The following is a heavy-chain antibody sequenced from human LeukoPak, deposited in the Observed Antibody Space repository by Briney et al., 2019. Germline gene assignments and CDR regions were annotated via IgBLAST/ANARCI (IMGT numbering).Heavy chain of an antibody. CDR2: ISSSGSTI. D-gene: IGHD3-10*01. CDR1: GFTFSSYE. J-gene: IGHJ4*02. V-gene: IGHV3-48*03. CDR3: ARDLMVDGSGSYGTCGY. Sequence: GGSLRLSCAASGFTFSSYEMNWVRQAPGKGLEWVSYISSSGSTIYYADSVKGRFTISRDNAKNSLYLQMNSLRAEDTAVYYCARDLMVDGSGSYGTCGYWGQGTLVTVSS.